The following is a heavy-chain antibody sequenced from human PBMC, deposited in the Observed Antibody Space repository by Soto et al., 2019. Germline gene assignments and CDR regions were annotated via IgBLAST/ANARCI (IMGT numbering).Heavy chain of an antibody. CDR1: GFTFSSYE. D-gene: IGHD1-1*01. CDR3: AIELELDY. V-gene: IGHV3-48*03. J-gene: IGHJ4*01. Sequence: GALRLSCAASGFTFSSYEMNWVRQAPGKGLEWVSYISSSGSTIYYADSVKGRFTISRDNAKNSLYLQMNSLRAEDTAVYYCAIELELDYCRHRTLVTVSS. CDR2: ISSSGSTI.